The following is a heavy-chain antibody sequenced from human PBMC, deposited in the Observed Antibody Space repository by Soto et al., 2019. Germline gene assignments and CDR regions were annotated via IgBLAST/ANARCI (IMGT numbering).Heavy chain of an antibody. D-gene: IGHD3-3*01. CDR3: AKVRVTIFGVPGVHDI. J-gene: IGHJ3*02. CDR2: ISGSGGST. Sequence: PGGSLRLSCAASGFTFSSYAMSWVRQAPGKGLEWVSAISGSGGSTYYADSVKGRFTISRDNSKNTLYLQMNSLRAEDTAVYYCAKVRVTIFGVPGVHDIWGQGTMVTVSS. V-gene: IGHV3-23*01. CDR1: GFTFSSYA.